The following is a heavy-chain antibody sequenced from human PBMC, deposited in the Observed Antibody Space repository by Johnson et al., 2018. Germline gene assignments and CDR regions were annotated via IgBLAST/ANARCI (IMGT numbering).Heavy chain of an antibody. CDR3: ARDNLYDYDSSAYYFGGYFQH. V-gene: IGHV3-21*01. D-gene: IGHD3-22*01. CDR1: GFTFRSYS. CDR2: ISSSSSYI. Sequence: VQLVESGGGVVQPGRSLRLSCAASGFTFRSYSMNWVRQAPGKGLEWVSSISSSSSYIYYADSVKGRFTISRDNAKNSLYLQMNRLRAEDTAVYYCARDNLYDYDSSAYYFGGYFQHWGQGTLVTVSS. J-gene: IGHJ1*01.